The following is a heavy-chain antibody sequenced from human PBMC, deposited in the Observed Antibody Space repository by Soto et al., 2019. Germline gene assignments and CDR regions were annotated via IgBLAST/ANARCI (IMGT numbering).Heavy chain of an antibody. V-gene: IGHV3-7*03. CDR2: IKKDGSEK. Sequence: EVQLVESGGGLVQPGGSLRLSCAASGFTFSSYWMSWVRQAPGKGLEWVANIKKDGSEKHYVDSVKGRFTISRDNANNSLYMQMNSLRAEDTAVYYCARDEERFGEYYDYWGQGTLVTVSS. J-gene: IGHJ4*02. D-gene: IGHD3-10*01. CDR3: ARDEERFGEYYDY. CDR1: GFTFSSYW.